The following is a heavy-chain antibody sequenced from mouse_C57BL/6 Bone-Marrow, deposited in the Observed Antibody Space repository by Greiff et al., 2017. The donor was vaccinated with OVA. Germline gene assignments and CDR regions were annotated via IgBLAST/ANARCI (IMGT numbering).Heavy chain of an antibody. CDR1: GYTFTSYW. D-gene: IGHD2-4*01. V-gene: IGHV1-59*01. J-gene: IGHJ4*01. CDR3: ARLNDYDDYAMDY. Sequence: VQLQQPGAELVRPGTSVKLSCKASGYTFTSYWMHWVKQRPGQGLEWIGVIDPSDSYTNYNQKFKGKATLTVDTSSSTAYMQLSSLTSEDSAVYYCARLNDYDDYAMDYWGQGTSVTVSS. CDR2: IDPSDSYT.